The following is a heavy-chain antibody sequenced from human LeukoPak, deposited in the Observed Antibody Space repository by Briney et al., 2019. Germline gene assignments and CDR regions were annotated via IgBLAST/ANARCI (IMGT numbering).Heavy chain of an antibody. CDR1: GASISSYS. CDR2: IYNSGST. V-gene: IGHV4-59*01. CDR3: ARDVGATPGYFDY. D-gene: IGHD1-26*01. Sequence: SETLSLTCTVSGASISSYSWSWIRQPPGKGLEWIGYIYNSGSTNYNPSLKSRVTISVDTSKNQFSLKLSSVTAADTAVYYCARDVGATPGYFDYWGQGTLVTVSS. J-gene: IGHJ4*02.